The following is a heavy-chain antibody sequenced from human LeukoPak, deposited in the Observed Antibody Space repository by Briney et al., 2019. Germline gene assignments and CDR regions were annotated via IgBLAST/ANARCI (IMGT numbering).Heavy chain of an antibody. CDR2: IQSKIDGGTS. J-gene: IGHJ4*02. Sequence: GGSLRLSCAASGFTFANAWMSWVRQAPGKGLEWVGRIQSKIDGGTSDYAAPVKGRFTISRDDSKKTLYLQMNSLKTEDTGAYYCTTVIWFGELLGYWGQGMLVTVSS. D-gene: IGHD3-10*01. CDR1: GFTFANAW. CDR3: TTVIWFGELLGY. V-gene: IGHV3-15*01.